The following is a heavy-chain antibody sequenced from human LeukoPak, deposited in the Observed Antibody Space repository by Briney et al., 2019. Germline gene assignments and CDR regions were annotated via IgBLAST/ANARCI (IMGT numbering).Heavy chain of an antibody. J-gene: IGHJ3*02. D-gene: IGHD3-22*01. V-gene: IGHV4-61*05. CDR1: GGSISTSSYY. CDR3: ARGGRRITMIVVVRTAFDI. CDR2: IYYSGST. Sequence: SETLSLTCTVSGGSISTSSYYWGWIRQPPGKGLEWIGYIYYSGSTYYNPSLKSRVTISVDTSKNQFSLKLSSVTAADTAVYYCARGGRRITMIVVVRTAFDIWGQGTMVTVSS.